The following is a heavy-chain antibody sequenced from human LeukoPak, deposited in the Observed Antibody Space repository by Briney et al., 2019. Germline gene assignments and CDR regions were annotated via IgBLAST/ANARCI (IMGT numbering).Heavy chain of an antibody. Sequence: GGSLRLSCAASGFTFSSYAMSWVRQAPGKGLEWVSAISSSGGSTYYADSVKGRFTISRDNSKNTLYLQMNSLRAEDTAVYYCATVFSSSNEFFDYWGQGALVTVSS. J-gene: IGHJ4*02. CDR1: GFTFSSYA. D-gene: IGHD2-2*01. CDR3: ATVFSSSNEFFDY. CDR2: ISSSGGST. V-gene: IGHV3-23*01.